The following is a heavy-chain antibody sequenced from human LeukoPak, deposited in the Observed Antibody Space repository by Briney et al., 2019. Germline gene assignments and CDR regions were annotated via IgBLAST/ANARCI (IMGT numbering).Heavy chain of an antibody. D-gene: IGHD4-17*01. V-gene: IGHV4-34*01. CDR1: GGSFSGYY. CDR2: INHSGST. Sequence: SETLSLTCAVYGGSFSGYYWSWIRQPPGKGLEWIGEINHSGSTNYNPSLKSRVTISVDTSKNQFSLKLSSVTAADTAVYYCARGLDYGRRYFDYWGQGTLVTVSS. CDR3: ARGLDYGRRYFDY. J-gene: IGHJ4*02.